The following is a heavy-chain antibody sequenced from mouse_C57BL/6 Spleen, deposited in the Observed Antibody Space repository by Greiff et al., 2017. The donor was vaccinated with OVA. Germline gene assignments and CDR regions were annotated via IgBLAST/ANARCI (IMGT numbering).Heavy chain of an antibody. V-gene: IGHV2-2*01. Sequence: VKLVESGPGLVQPSQSLSITCTVSGFSFTSYGVHWVRQSPGTGLEWLGVIWRGGSTDYNAAFISRLSISKDNSKSQVFFKMISLQADDTAMYYCARRAPLYAMDYWGQGTSVTVSS. CDR2: IWRGGST. D-gene: IGHD3-3*01. CDR3: ARRAPLYAMDY. CDR1: GFSFTSYG. J-gene: IGHJ4*01.